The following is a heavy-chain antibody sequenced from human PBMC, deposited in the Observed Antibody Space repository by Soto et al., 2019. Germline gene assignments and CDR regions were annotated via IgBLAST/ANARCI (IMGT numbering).Heavy chain of an antibody. CDR2: ISSSGSTI. V-gene: IGHV3-48*03. D-gene: IGHD4-17*01. CDR1: GFTFSSYE. Sequence: GGSLRLSCAASGFTFSSYEMNWVRQAPGKGLEWVSYISSSGSTIYYADSVKGRFTISRDNAKNSLYLQMNSLRAEDTAVYYCARETRSTTVTNLRWFDPWGQGTLVTVSS. CDR3: ARETRSTTVTNLRWFDP. J-gene: IGHJ5*02.